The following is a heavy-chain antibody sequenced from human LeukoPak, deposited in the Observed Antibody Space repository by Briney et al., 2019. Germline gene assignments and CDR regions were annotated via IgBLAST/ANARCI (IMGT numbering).Heavy chain of an antibody. CDR1: GGTFNCYL. V-gene: IGHV1-69*06. CDR3: AREVSDKRFDP. Sequence: SVKVSCKASGGTFNCYLITWVRQAPGQGLEWMGGIIPISGTTNYAQKFEGRVTITADKSTTTLYMNLSSLRSEDTAVYYCAREVSDKRFDPWGQGTLVAVSS. CDR2: IIPISGTT. J-gene: IGHJ5*02.